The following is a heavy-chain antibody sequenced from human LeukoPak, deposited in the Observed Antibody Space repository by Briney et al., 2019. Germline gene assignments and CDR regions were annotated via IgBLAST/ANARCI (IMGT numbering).Heavy chain of an antibody. CDR3: ANYQLTHY. Sequence: ASVKVSCKASGYTFTNYDINWVRQATGQGLEWMGWMNPNSGNTRFAQKFQGRVTMTRSTSISTAYMELSSLTSEDTAVYYCANYQLTHYWGQGTLVTVSS. CDR1: GYTFTNYD. J-gene: IGHJ4*02. V-gene: IGHV1-8*01. D-gene: IGHD2-2*01. CDR2: MNPNSGNT.